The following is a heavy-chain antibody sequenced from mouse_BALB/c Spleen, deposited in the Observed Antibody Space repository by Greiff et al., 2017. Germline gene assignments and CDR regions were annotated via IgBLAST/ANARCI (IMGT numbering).Heavy chain of an antibody. J-gene: IGHJ2*01. CDR1: GFTFSSYT. Sequence: EVKLMESGGGLVKPGGSLKLSCAASGFTFSSYTMSWVRQTPEKRLEWVATISSGGSYTYYPDSVKGRFTISRDNAKNTLYLQMSSLKSEDTAMYYCTRSPYDGYYVGYWGQGTTLTVSS. CDR2: ISSGGSYT. D-gene: IGHD2-3*01. V-gene: IGHV5-6-4*01. CDR3: TRSPYDGYYVGY.